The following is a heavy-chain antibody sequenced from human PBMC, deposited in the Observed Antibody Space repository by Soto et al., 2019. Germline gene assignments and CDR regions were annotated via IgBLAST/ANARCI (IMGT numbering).Heavy chain of an antibody. CDR1: GGSISTRSSY. CDR2: IYYIGNT. V-gene: IGHV4-39*02. J-gene: IGHJ6*03. CDR3: ARLEYPSIFDYCYYMDV. Sequence: SETLSLTCTVSGGSISTRSSYWGWIRQPPGKGLEWIGSIYYIGNTYYNPSLKSRVAISIDSSKTRFSLNLSSVTAADTAVYYCARLEYPSIFDYCYYMDVWGKGTTVTVSS. D-gene: IGHD3-3*01.